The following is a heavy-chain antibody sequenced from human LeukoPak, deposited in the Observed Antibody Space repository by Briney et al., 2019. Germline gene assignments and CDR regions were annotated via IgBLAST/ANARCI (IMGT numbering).Heavy chain of an antibody. J-gene: IGHJ4*02. D-gene: IGHD2-2*01. V-gene: IGHV3-23*01. Sequence: GGSLRLSCAASGFTFTSYAMSWVRQAPGKGLEWVSVISGSGGSTYYADSVKGRFTISRDNSKNTLYLQMNSLRAEDTAVYYCATDIVVVPALFDYWGQGTLVTVSS. CDR3: ATDIVVVPALFDY. CDR1: GFTFTSYA. CDR2: ISGSGGST.